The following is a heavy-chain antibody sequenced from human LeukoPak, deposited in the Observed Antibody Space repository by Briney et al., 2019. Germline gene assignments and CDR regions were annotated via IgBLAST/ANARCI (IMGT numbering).Heavy chain of an antibody. J-gene: IGHJ4*02. D-gene: IGHD1-1*01. CDR2: ITSDGSNT. Sequence: GGSLRLSCAASGFTFSSYCMNWVRQAPGKGLVWVSRITSDGSNTNYADSVKGRFTISRDNAKNTLYLHMNSLRAEDTAVYYCARGGRIQLERRGYFDYWGQGTLVTVSS. V-gene: IGHV3-74*01. CDR1: GFTFSSYC. CDR3: ARGGRIQLERRGYFDY.